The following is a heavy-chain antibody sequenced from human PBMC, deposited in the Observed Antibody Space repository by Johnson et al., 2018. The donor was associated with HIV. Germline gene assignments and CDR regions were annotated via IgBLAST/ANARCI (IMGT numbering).Heavy chain of an antibody. D-gene: IGHD5-24*01. V-gene: IGHV3-66*01. Sequence: VQLVESGGGLVQPGGSLRLSCAASGFIVSSNYMSWVRQAPGKGLEWVSIIYSGDSTYYADSLEGRFTISRDKSKNTVYLQMNSLRVEDTAVYYCARDGPGDGNAMGGSGAFDIWGQGTMVTVSS. CDR3: ARDGPGDGNAMGGSGAFDI. J-gene: IGHJ3*02. CDR1: GFIVSSNY. CDR2: IYSGDST.